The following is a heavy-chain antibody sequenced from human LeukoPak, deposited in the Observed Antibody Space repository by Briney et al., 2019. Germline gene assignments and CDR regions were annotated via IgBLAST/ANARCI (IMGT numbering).Heavy chain of an antibody. CDR2: IRSKPDGGTA. V-gene: IGHV3-15*01. Sequence: PGGSLRLSCEASGFTFTNAWMTWVRQAPGKGLEWVGHIRSKPDGGTADYAAPVNGRFAVSRDDSKNTIYLQMDSLRAEDTAVYYCAKDRSRSWCFDYWGQGTLVTVSS. CDR3: AKDRSRSWCFDY. CDR1: GFTFTNAW. J-gene: IGHJ4*02. D-gene: IGHD6-13*01.